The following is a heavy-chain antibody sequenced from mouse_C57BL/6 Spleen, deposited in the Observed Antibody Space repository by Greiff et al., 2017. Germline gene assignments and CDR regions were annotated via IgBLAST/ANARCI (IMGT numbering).Heavy chain of an antibody. J-gene: IGHJ2*01. Sequence: QVQLQQPGAELVKPGASVKMSCKASGYTFTSYWITWVKQRPGQGLEWIGDIYPGSGSTNYNEKFKSKATLTVDTSSSTAYMQLSSLTSEDSAVYYCAREGHYGNYFDYWGQGTTLTVSS. V-gene: IGHV1-55*01. D-gene: IGHD2-1*01. CDR2: IYPGSGST. CDR3: AREGHYGNYFDY. CDR1: GYTFTSYW.